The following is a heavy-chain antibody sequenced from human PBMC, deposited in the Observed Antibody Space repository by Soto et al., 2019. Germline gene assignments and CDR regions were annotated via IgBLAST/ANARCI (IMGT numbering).Heavy chain of an antibody. CDR2: ISGSGGST. V-gene: IGHV3-23*01. CDR3: AGSAPIGGGYSLAAALQLNWFDP. CDR1: GFTFSGYA. Sequence: PGGSLRLSCAASGFTFSGYAMSWVRQAPGKGLEWVSAISGSGGSTYYADSVKGRFTISRDNSKNTLYLQMNSLRAADTAVYYCAGSAPIGGGYSLAAALQLNWFDPWGQGTLVTVSS. J-gene: IGHJ5*02. D-gene: IGHD3-16*01.